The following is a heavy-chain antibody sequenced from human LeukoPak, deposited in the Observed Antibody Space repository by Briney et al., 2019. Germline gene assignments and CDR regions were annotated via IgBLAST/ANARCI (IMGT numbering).Heavy chain of an antibody. Sequence: PGGGLRLCCAASVFTFSSYSVTWVPQAPGRGLEWVSPISSSSSYIYYADSVKGRFTISRDNAKKSLYLQMNSRRAEDTAVYYCARDLYSSSTYYFDYWGQGTLVTVSS. V-gene: IGHV3-21*01. CDR1: VFTFSSYS. J-gene: IGHJ4*02. CDR3: ARDLYSSSTYYFDY. D-gene: IGHD6-6*01. CDR2: ISSSSSYI.